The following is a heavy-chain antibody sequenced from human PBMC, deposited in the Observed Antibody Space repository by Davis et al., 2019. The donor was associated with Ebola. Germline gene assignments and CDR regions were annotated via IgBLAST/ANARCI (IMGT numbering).Heavy chain of an antibody. J-gene: IGHJ4*02. CDR2: VSHSEREK. CDR3: ARAVFHEVLDY. D-gene: IGHD3-3*01. CDR1: GFTFRNYA. V-gene: IGHV3-30*04. Sequence: GESLKISCVAPGFTFRNYAMHWVRQAPGKGPEWVAVVSHSEREKFYADSVKGRFTISRDNSENTLYLQMNSLTADDTAVYYCARAVFHEVLDYWGQGTPVTVSP.